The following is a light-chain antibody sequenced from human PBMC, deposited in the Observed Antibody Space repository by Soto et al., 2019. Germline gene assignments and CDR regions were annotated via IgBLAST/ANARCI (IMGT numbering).Light chain of an antibody. CDR3: QHYHSFPIT. Sequence: IQMTQSPSSLSASVGDRVTITCRASQNISIWLAWYQQRPGRAPRLLIYDSSSLESGVPSTFSGSGSGTECTLTISNLRPDDVATYYCQHYHSFPITFGQGTRLEIK. J-gene: IGKJ5*01. CDR1: QNISIW. V-gene: IGKV1-5*01. CDR2: DSS.